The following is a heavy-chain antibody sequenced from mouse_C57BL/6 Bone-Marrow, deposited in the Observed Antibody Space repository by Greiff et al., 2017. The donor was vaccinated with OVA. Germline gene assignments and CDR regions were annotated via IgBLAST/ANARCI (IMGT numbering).Heavy chain of an antibody. J-gene: IGHJ3*01. D-gene: IGHD2-1*01. Sequence: QVQLQQSGAELVRPGTSVKVSCKASGYAFTNYLIEWVKQRPGQGLEWIGVINPGSGGTNYNEKFKGKATLTADKSSSTAYMQLSSLTSEDSAVYFCASDYGNLFDYWGQGTLVTVSA. CDR3: ASDYGNLFDY. V-gene: IGHV1-54*01. CDR2: INPGSGGT. CDR1: GYAFTNYL.